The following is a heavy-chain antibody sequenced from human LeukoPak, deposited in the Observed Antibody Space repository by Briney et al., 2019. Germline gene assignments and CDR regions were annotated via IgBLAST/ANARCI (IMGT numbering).Heavy chain of an antibody. CDR1: GYTFTGYY. J-gene: IGHJ4*02. D-gene: IGHD3-22*01. V-gene: IGHV1-2*06. CDR3: AREYYYDSSGYYYRKLDY. CDR2: INRNSGGT. Sequence: ASVKVSCEASGYTFTGYYMHWVRQAPGQGLEWMGRINRNSGGTNYAQKFQGRVTMTRDTSISTAYMELSRLRSDDTAVYYCAREYYYDSSGYYYRKLDYWGQGTLVTVSS.